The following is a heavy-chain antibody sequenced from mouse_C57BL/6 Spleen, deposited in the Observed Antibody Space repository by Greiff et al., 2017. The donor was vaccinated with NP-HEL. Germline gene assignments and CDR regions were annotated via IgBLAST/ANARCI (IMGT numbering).Heavy chain of an antibody. CDR1: GYTFTSYW. CDR2: IDPSDSET. V-gene: IGHV1-52*01. CDR3: ARGNGQRKTWFAY. J-gene: IGHJ3*01. Sequence: QVQLQQPGAELVRPGSSVKLSCKASGYTFTSYWMHWVKQRPIQGLEWIGNIDPSDSETQYNQKFKDKATLTVDKSSSTAYMQLSSLTSEDSAVYYCARGNGQRKTWFAYWGQGTLVTVSA.